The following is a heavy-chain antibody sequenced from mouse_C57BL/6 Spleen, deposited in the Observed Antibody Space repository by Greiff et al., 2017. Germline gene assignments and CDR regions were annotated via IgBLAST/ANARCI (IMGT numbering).Heavy chain of an antibody. V-gene: IGHV1-52*01. Sequence: QVQLQQPGAELVRPGSSVKLSCKASGYTFTSYWMHWVKQRPIQGLEWIGNIDPSDSETHYNQKFKDKATLTVDKSSSTAYMQLSSLTSEDSAVYYCARSLYGNYVRYFDVWGTGTTVTVSS. D-gene: IGHD2-1*01. CDR3: ARSLYGNYVRYFDV. J-gene: IGHJ1*03. CDR1: GYTFTSYW. CDR2: IDPSDSET.